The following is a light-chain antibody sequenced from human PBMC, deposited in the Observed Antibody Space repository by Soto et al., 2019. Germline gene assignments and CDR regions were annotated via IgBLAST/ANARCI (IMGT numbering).Light chain of an antibody. CDR1: SSDVGRYNY. CDR2: EVS. Sequence: QSALTQPASVSGSPGQSIAISCTGTSSDVGRYNYVSWYQQHPGKAPKLMIYEVSNRPSGVSNRFSGSKSGNTASLTISGLQAEDEADYYGSAYTTSSTTLYVFGTGTKLTVL. J-gene: IGLJ1*01. V-gene: IGLV2-14*01. CDR3: SAYTTSSTTLYV.